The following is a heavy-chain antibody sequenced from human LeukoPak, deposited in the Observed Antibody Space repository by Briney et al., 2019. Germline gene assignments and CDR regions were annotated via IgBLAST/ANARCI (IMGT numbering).Heavy chain of an antibody. J-gene: IGHJ4*02. Sequence: GGSLRLSCAASGFAFSSYNMNWVRQAPGKGLEWVSYISSGSDTIFYADSVKGRFTISRDNAKNSLYLQMNSLRAEDTAVYYCARPYCASTSCPTFEYWGQGTLVTVSS. CDR2: ISSGSDTI. CDR3: ARPYCASTSCPTFEY. V-gene: IGHV3-48*01. CDR1: GFAFSSYN. D-gene: IGHD2-2*01.